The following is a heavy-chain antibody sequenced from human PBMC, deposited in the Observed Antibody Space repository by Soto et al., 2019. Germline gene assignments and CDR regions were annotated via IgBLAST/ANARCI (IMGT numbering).Heavy chain of an antibody. V-gene: IGHV3-30-3*01. D-gene: IGHD6-13*01. CDR3: ARDLVWGESSSPGY. J-gene: IGHJ4*02. CDR1: GFPFISYA. Sequence: QVQLVESGGGVVQPGRSLDLSFAASGFPFISYAIHWFRQAPGKGRGWVAVISYDGSNKYYADSVKGRLTISRDNSKNTLYLQMNSLRAEDTAVYYCARDLVWGESSSPGYWGQGTLVTVSS. CDR2: ISYDGSNK.